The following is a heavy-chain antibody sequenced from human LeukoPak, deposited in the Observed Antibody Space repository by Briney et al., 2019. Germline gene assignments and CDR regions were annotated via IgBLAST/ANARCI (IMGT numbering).Heavy chain of an antibody. V-gene: IGHV3-7*01. CDR3: TRDSGLTGYDLLDY. CDR1: GFPFSTYW. CDR2: IKNDGSEK. Sequence: GGSLRLSCAASGFPFSTYWITWVRQAPGKGREWVPNIKNDGSEKNYVDSVKGRFTISRDNAENSLFLQMNSLRVEDTAIYYCTRDSGLTGYDLLDYWGQGTLVTVSS. D-gene: IGHD5-12*01. J-gene: IGHJ4*02.